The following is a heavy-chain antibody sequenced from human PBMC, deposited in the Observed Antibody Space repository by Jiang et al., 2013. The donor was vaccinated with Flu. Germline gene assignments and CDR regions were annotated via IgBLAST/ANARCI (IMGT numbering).Heavy chain of an antibody. Sequence: AEVKKPGASVKVSCKASGYTFSKYGFNWVRQAPGHGLEWIGRIGKYAQKFQGRVSMTTETSSSTAYMELRSLRSDDTAVYFCARAIIGSGSYPSDFWGQGTLV. CDR2: IG. CDR1: GYTFSKYG. D-gene: IGHD3-10*01. J-gene: IGHJ4*02. CDR3: ARAIIGSGSYPSDF. V-gene: IGHV1-18*01.